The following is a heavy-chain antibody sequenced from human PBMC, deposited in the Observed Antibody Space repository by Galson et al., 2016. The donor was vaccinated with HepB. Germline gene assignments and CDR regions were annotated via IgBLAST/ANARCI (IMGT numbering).Heavy chain of an antibody. CDR3: ARQYGRVFEY. CDR1: GDSVSNNNAA. J-gene: IGHJ4*02. CDR2: TYYRSKGFN. V-gene: IGHV6-1*01. D-gene: IGHD2/OR15-2a*01. Sequence: CAISGDSVSNNNAAWRWIRQSPSRGLEWLGKTYYRSKGFNDYAGSVTRRISINPDTSQNQFSLQLNSVTPEDTAVYYCARQYGRVFEYWGQGTLVTVSS.